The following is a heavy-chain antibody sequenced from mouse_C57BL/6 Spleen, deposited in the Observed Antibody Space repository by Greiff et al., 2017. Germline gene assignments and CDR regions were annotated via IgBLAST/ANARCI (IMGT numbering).Heavy chain of an antibody. CDR2: ISSGGSYT. V-gene: IGHV5-6*01. Sequence: EVKVVESGGDLVKPGGSLKLSCAASGFTFSSYGMSWVRQTPDKRLEWVATISSGGSYTYYPDSVKGRFTISRDNAKNTLYLQMSSLKSEDTAMYYCARPYYSNYYFDYWGQGTTLTVSS. D-gene: IGHD2-5*01. CDR1: GFTFSSYG. J-gene: IGHJ2*01. CDR3: ARPYYSNYYFDY.